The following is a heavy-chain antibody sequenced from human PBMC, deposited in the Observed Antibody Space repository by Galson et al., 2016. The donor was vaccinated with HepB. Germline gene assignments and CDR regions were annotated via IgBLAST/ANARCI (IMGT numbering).Heavy chain of an antibody. V-gene: IGHV1-2*02. D-gene: IGHD2-15*01. J-gene: IGHJ3*02. CDR1: GYTFTGYY. Sequence: SLRLSCKASGYTFTGYYIHWIRQAPGQGLEWLGCIDPNGGGAYYPQRFQGRVTMTRDNSIITAYMELRSLTSDDTAVYYFAICYGAETPGAAFDIWGRGTVVTVSS. CDR3: AICYGAETPGAAFDI. CDR2: IDPNGGGA.